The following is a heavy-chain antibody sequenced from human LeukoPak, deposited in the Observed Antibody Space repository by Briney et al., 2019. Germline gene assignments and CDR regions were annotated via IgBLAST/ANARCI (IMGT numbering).Heavy chain of an antibody. D-gene: IGHD4-23*01. Sequence: ASVKVSCKASGGTFSSYAISWVRQAPGQGLEWMGGIIPTFGTANYAQKFQGRVTITADESTSTAYMELSSLRSEDTAVYYCAVATVVDNWFDPWGQGTLVTVSS. CDR1: GGTFSSYA. CDR3: AVATVVDNWFDP. V-gene: IGHV1-69*13. CDR2: IIPTFGTA. J-gene: IGHJ5*02.